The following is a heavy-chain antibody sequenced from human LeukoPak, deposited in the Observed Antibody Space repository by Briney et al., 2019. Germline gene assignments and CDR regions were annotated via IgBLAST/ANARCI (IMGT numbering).Heavy chain of an antibody. D-gene: IGHD1-20*01. V-gene: IGHV1-2*02. CDR2: INPNSGGT. CDR1: GYTFIGYY. Sequence: ASVKVSCKASGYTFIGYYMHWVRQAPGQGLEWMGWINPNSGGTNYAQKFQGRVTMTRDTSISTAYMELSRLRSDDTAVYSCARGYNWNGASFDIWGQGTMVTVSS. J-gene: IGHJ3*02. CDR3: ARGYNWNGASFDI.